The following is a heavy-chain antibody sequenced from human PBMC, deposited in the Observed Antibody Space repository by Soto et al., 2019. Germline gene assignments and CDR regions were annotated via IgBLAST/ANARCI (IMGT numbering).Heavy chain of an antibody. V-gene: IGHV4-39*01. CDR2: IYYSGST. D-gene: IGHD1-26*01. CDR1: CGSISSSSYY. Sequence: SETLSLTCTVSCGSISSSSYYWGWIRQPPGKGLEWIGSIYYSGSTYYNPSLKSRVTISVDTSKNQFSLKLSSVTAADTAVYYCARHFLRGVGATTRYYFDYWGQGTLVTVSS. CDR3: ARHFLRGVGATTRYYFDY. J-gene: IGHJ4*02.